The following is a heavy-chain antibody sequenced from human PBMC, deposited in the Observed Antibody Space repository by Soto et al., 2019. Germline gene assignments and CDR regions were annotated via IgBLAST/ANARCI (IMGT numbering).Heavy chain of an antibody. D-gene: IGHD6-19*01. CDR1: GFTFSSYA. Sequence: HPGGSVRLSCAASGFTFSSYAMHWVRQAPGKGLEWVAVISYDGSNKYYADSVKGRFTISRDNSKNTLYLQMNSLRAEDTAVYYCSAVAGTSGLDYWGQGTLVTVSS. V-gene: IGHV3-30-3*01. CDR3: SAVAGTSGLDY. J-gene: IGHJ4*02. CDR2: ISYDGSNK.